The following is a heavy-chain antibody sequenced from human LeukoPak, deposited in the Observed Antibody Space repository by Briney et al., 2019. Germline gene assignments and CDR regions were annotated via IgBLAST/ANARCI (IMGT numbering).Heavy chain of an antibody. D-gene: IGHD5-12*01. Sequence: PSETLSLTCGVSGGSVINTNWWTWVRQPPGKGLEWIGEVHLDGRTNYNPSLESRLTMSVDVSENQVSLKLTSVTAADTAVHYCARLPRYGGYDHFDYWGQGILVIVSS. CDR1: GGSVINTNW. J-gene: IGHJ4*02. CDR3: ARLPRYGGYDHFDY. V-gene: IGHV4-4*02. CDR2: VHLDGRT.